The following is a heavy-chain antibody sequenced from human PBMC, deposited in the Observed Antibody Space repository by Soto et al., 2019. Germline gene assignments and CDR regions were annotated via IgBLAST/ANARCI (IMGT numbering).Heavy chain of an antibody. V-gene: IGHV1-18*01. CDR1: GYTFTSYG. J-gene: IGHJ4*02. CDR3: ARGRYGDY. D-gene: IGHD1-1*01. CDR2: ISAHNGNT. Sequence: QVHLVQSGAEVKKPGASVKVSCKASGYTFTSYGITWVRQAPGQGLEWMGWISAHNGNTDYAQKLHGLLVANRDTFTRSADMELSSLISDDTAVYSRARGRYGDYWGQGALVTVSS.